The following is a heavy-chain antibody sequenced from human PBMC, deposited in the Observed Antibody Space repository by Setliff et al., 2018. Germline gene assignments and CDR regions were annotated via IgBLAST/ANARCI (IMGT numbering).Heavy chain of an antibody. CDR2: IIPIFGTA. J-gene: IGHJ3*02. V-gene: IGHV1-69*13. CDR1: GGTFSSYA. CDR3: ARDGDNYYDSSGYYLNHAFDI. D-gene: IGHD3-22*01. Sequence: SVKVSCKASGGTFSSYAISWVRQAPGQGLEWMGGIIPIFGTANYAQKLQGRVTITADESTSTAYMELSSLRSEDTAVYYCARDGDNYYDSSGYYLNHAFDIWGQGTMVTVSS.